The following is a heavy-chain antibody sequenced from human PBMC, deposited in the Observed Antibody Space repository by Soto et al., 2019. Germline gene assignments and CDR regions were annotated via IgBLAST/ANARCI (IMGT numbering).Heavy chain of an antibody. Sequence: QVQLQESGPGLVKPSETLSLTCTVSGGHVSTESYYWSWIRQPPGKGPEWVGYIYYHGRTKFNPPLKSGGTISVETSKNQFSLKLNSVTAADTAVYYCSRDPPRTIYNSCWYYYGMDVWGQGTTVTVSS. J-gene: IGHJ6*02. D-gene: IGHD6-19*01. CDR2: IYYHGRT. CDR1: GGHVSTESYY. CDR3: SRDPPRTIYNSCWYYYGMDV. V-gene: IGHV4-61*01.